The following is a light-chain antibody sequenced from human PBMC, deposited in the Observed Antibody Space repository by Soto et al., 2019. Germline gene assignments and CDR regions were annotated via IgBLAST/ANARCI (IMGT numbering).Light chain of an antibody. CDR1: RSDFGGYNY. J-gene: IGLJ1*01. Sequence: QSVLTQPASVSGSPGQSITISCTGTRSDFGGYNYVSWYQQHPGKAPKLMIYGVSNRPSGVSDRFSGSKSGNTASLTISGLQAEDEADYYCSSYTNTATLDYVFGTGTKVTVL. V-gene: IGLV2-14*01. CDR3: SSYTNTATLDYV. CDR2: GVS.